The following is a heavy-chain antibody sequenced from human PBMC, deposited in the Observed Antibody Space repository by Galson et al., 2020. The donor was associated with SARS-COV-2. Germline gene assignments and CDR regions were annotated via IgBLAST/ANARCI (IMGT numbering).Heavy chain of an antibody. Sequence: TGGSLRLSCAGSGFHFSTTWLSWVSKAPGKGLEWVGRIKSQRDGGTIDYSAPVTGRFTISRDDSTSTVYLQMNSLKNEDTAMYYCTTEPRDWGQGTLVTVSS. V-gene: IGHV3-15*01. CDR2: IKSQRDGGTI. CDR1: GFHFSTTW. J-gene: IGHJ4*02. CDR3: TTEPRD.